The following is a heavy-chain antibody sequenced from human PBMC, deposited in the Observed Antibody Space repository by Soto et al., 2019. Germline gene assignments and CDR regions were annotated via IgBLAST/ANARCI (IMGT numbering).Heavy chain of an antibody. CDR2: ISWNSGSI. J-gene: IGHJ6*02. V-gene: IGHV3-9*01. D-gene: IGHD6-19*01. CDR3: AKDHPRAYSSGSRALYYYYGMEV. CDR1: GGSFSGYY. Sequence: LSLTCAVFGGSFSGYYWSWIRQPPGKGLEWVSGISWNSGSIGYADSVKGRFTISRDNAKNSLYLQMNSLRAEDTAVYYCAKDHPRAYSSGSRALYYYYGMEVWGQGTTVTVSS.